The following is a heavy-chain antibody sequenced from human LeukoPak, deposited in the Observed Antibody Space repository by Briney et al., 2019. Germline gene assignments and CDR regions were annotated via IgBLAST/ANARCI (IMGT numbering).Heavy chain of an antibody. V-gene: IGHV3-23*01. Sequence: PGGSLRLSCAVSGFTFSSYAMSWVRQAPGKGREWVSAICGSGGNTYYAVSVKGRFTISRDNAKNTLYLQMNSLRAEDTAVYYCAKDRVVPAAMAIGLLWFGEVAFDIWGQGTMVTVSS. J-gene: IGHJ3*02. CDR1: GFTFSSYA. CDR2: ICGSGGNT. D-gene: IGHD3-10*01. CDR3: AKDRVVPAAMAIGLLWFGEVAFDI.